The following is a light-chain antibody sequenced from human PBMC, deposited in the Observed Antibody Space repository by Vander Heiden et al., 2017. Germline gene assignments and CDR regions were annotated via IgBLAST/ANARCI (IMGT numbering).Light chain of an antibody. V-gene: IGKV1-39*01. CDR1: QDIDIN. CDR2: LAS. Sequence: DLQIPQSPSSLSASLGDRVTITCRTSQDIDINLNWYQQKPGKAPQLLVYLASRLQRGVPSRFSGSGSGTDFTLTISSLQPEDFATYYGQQSYNAPVTFGGGTKVEIK. J-gene: IGKJ4*01. CDR3: QQSYNAPVT.